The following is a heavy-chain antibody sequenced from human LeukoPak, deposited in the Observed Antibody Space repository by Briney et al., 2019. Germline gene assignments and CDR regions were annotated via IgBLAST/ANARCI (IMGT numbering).Heavy chain of an antibody. D-gene: IGHD6-13*01. CDR1: SYTFTNYD. J-gene: IGHJ4*02. CDR3: ARLDSSSSCLDY. CDR2: ISAYNGNT. V-gene: IGHV1-18*01. Sequence: ASVKVSCKASSYTFTNYDITWVRQAPGQGLEWMGWISAYNGNTNYAQKLQGRVTMTTDTSTSTAYMELRSLRSDDTAVYYCARLDSSSSCLDYWGQGTLVTVSS.